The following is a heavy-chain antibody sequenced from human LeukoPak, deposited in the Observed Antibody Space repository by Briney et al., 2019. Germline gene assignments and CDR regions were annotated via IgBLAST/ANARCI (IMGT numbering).Heavy chain of an antibody. CDR2: INPKSGDT. CDR3: ATLPTARS. D-gene: IGHD2-21*02. Sequence: ASVKVSCKASGYTFSNHGISWVRQAPGQGFEWVGRINPKSGDTDYTQKFQGRVTMTRDTSISTAYMEVRRLRSDDTAVYYCATLPTARSWGQGTLVTVSS. V-gene: IGHV1-2*06. J-gene: IGHJ5*02. CDR1: GYTFSNHG.